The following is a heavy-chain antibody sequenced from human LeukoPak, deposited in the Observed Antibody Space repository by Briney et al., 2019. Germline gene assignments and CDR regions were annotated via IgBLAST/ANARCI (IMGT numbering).Heavy chain of an antibody. J-gene: IGHJ4*02. CDR3: AKVLSGSFTFYFDY. CDR1: GFTFSSYG. CDR2: ISGSGGST. D-gene: IGHD1-26*01. V-gene: IGHV3-23*01. Sequence: GGSLRLSCAASGFTFSSYGMHWVRQAPGKGLEWVSAISGSGGSTYYADSVKGRFTISRDNSKNTLYLQMNSLRAEDTAVYYCAKVLSGSFTFYFDYWGQGTLVTVSS.